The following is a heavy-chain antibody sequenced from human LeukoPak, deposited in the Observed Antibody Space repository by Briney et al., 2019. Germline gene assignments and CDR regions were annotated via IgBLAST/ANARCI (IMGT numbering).Heavy chain of an antibody. CDR1: GDGFTRHT. CDR3: AREYDSRARFDS. CDR2: IWSTGEYI. Sequence: GGSLRLSCAGSGDGFTRHTMDWVRRAPGKGLEWISYIWSTGEYIYYADSVKGRFTISRDNARTSVYLQMNSLRVEDTAIYYCAREYDSRARFDSWGQGTLVTVSS. J-gene: IGHJ4*02. V-gene: IGHV3-21*05. D-gene: IGHD6-13*01.